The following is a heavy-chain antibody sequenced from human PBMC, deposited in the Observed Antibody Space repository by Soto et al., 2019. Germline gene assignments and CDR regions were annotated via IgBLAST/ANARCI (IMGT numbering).Heavy chain of an antibody. CDR2: IYSGGST. Sequence: EVQLVESGGGLVQPGGSLRLSCAASGFTVSSNYMSWVRQAPGKGLEWVSVIYSGGSTYYADSVKGRFTISRDNSKNTLYLQMSSLRAEDTAVYYCARGLGYCSGGSCIQHWGQGTLVTVSS. D-gene: IGHD2-15*01. CDR3: ARGLGYCSGGSCIQH. CDR1: GFTVSSNY. V-gene: IGHV3-66*01. J-gene: IGHJ1*01.